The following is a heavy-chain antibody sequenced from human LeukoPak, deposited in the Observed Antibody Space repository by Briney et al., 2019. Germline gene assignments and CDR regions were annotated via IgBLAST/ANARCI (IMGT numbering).Heavy chain of an antibody. CDR2: ITWNGGGT. D-gene: IGHD2-2*01. CDR1: GFSFDEYS. Sequence: GGSLRLSCAASGFSFDEYSMHWVRQAPGKGLEWVSLITWNGGGTSYADSVKGRFTISRDNKKSSLFLQMHSLRTEDTAFYFCVKDGLQYCTSTSCYEFQSWGQGTLVTVPS. CDR3: VKDGLQYCTSTSCYEFQS. J-gene: IGHJ4*02. V-gene: IGHV3-43*01.